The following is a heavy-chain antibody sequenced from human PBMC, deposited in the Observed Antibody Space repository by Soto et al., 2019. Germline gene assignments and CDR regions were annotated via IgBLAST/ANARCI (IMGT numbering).Heavy chain of an antibody. CDR3: ARGNWGSPLLFDY. J-gene: IGHJ4*02. CDR2: IFYSGIT. V-gene: IGHV4-39*01. D-gene: IGHD7-27*01. Sequence: PSETLSLTCTVSGDSISSGGHYWAWIRQPPGKELEWIGSIFYSGITYYNPSLKNRVTISVDTSKNQFSLKLSSVTAADTAVYYCARGNWGSPLLFDYWGQGTLVTVSS. CDR1: GDSISSGGHY.